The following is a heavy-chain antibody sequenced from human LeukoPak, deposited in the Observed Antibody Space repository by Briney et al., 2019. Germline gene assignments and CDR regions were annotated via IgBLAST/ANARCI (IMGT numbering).Heavy chain of an antibody. V-gene: IGHV3-48*01. Sequence: QPGGSLRLSCAASGFTFSTYHLNWVRQAPGKGLDWVSFISSSSSPTYYTDSVKGRFTISRDNAKNSLYLQMNSPRAEDTAVYYCARGLGKGAFDIWGQGTMVTVSS. CDR3: ARGLGKGAFDI. J-gene: IGHJ3*02. CDR2: ISSSSSPT. D-gene: IGHD1-26*01. CDR1: GFTFSTYH.